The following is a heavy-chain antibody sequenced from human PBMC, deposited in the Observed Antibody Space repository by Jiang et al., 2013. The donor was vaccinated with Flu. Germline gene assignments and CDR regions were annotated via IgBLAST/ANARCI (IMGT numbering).Heavy chain of an antibody. Sequence: KPTQTLTLTCTFSGFSLSTSDEGVAWIRQPPGRALEWLALIYWDDDKRXNPSLKNRLDITSDTSNNQVVLTMTNMDPVDTATYYCAHLIAVGRTIRYFDLWGRGTLVTVSS. V-gene: IGHV2-5*02. CDR1: GFSLSTSDEG. CDR3: AHLIAVGRTIRYFDL. CDR2: IYWDDDK. D-gene: IGHD6-19*01. J-gene: IGHJ2*01.